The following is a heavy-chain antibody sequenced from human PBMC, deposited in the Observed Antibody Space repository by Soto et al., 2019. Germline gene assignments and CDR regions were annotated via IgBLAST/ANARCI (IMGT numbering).Heavy chain of an antibody. CDR3: AHAWVTAIRFDY. V-gene: IGHV2-5*02. CDR1: GFSLSTSGVG. D-gene: IGHD2-21*02. CDR2: IYWDDDK. Sequence: QITLKESGPTLVKPTQTLTLTCTFSGFSLSTSGVGVGWIRQPPGKALEWLALIYWDDDKRYSPSLKSRLTIPKDTSKNQVVLTMTNMDPVDTATYYCAHAWVTAIRFDYWGQGTLVTVSS. J-gene: IGHJ4*02.